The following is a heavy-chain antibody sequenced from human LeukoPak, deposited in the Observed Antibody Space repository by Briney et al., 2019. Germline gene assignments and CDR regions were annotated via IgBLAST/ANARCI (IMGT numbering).Heavy chain of an antibody. Sequence: GGSLRLSCVASGFSFSDYYMSWIRQAPGKGLEWVSHITSSSSAIYYADSVKGRFTISRDNAKNSLYLQMNSLRDEDTAVYYCARGKDYAFDYWGQGTLVTVSS. CDR3: ARGKDYAFDY. CDR1: GFSFSDYY. D-gene: IGHD3-16*01. CDR2: ITSSSSAI. J-gene: IGHJ4*02. V-gene: IGHV3-11*04.